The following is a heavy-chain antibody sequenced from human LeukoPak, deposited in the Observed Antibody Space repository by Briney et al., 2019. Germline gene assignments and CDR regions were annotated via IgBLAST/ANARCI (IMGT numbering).Heavy chain of an antibody. V-gene: IGHV3-23*01. Sequence: GGSLRLSCAASGFTFSSYATSWVRQAPGKGLEWVSAISGSGGSTYYADSVKGRFTTSRDNSKNTLYLQMNSLRAEDTAVYYCAKLWYYYDSSAAIDYWGQGTLVTVSS. CDR2: ISGSGGST. CDR3: AKLWYYYDSSAAIDY. D-gene: IGHD3-22*01. J-gene: IGHJ4*02. CDR1: GFTFSSYA.